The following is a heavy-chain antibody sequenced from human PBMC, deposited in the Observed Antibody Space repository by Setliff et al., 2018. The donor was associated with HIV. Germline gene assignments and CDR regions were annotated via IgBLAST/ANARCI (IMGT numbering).Heavy chain of an antibody. D-gene: IGHD6-13*01. CDR3: ARDVHRTAAGTVDY. CDR2: INHSGST. CDR1: GGSFSGYY. Sequence: SETLSLTCAVYGGSFSGYYWSWIRQSPGKGLEWIGEINHSGSTNYNPSLKSRLTISIHTSTNQFSLKLSSVTAADTAVYYCARDVHRTAAGTVDYWGQGTLVTVSS. V-gene: IGHV4-34*01. J-gene: IGHJ4*02.